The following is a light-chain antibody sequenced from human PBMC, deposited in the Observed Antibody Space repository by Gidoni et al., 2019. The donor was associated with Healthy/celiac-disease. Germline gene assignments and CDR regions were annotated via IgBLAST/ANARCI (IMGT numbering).Light chain of an antibody. CDR3: QQYYSTPLLT. Sequence: IVMPQSPDSLAVSLGERATINCRSSQSVLYSSNNKNYLAWYQQKPGQPPKLLIYWASTRESGVPDRFSGSGSGTDFTLTISSLQAEDVAVYYCQQYYSTPLLTFGGGTKVEIK. CDR2: WAS. CDR1: QSVLYSSNNKNY. J-gene: IGKJ4*01. V-gene: IGKV4-1*01.